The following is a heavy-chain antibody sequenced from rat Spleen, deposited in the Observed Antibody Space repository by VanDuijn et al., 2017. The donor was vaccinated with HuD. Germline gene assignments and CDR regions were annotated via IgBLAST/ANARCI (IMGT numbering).Heavy chain of an antibody. Sequence: EVQLVESGGGLVQPGRSLKLSCEASGFTFSSFAMAWVRQGPKKGLEWVATITSGGSNAFYPDSVKGRFSISRNNAQSTLYLQMNSLRSEDTATYYCTPYEGGSAYWGQGTLVTVSS. CDR1: GFTFSSFA. CDR2: ITSGGSNA. J-gene: IGHJ3*01. V-gene: IGHV5-46*01. CDR3: TPYEGGSAY. D-gene: IGHD1-12*01.